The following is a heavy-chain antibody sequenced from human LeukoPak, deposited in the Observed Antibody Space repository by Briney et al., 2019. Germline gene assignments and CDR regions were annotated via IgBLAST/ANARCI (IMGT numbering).Heavy chain of an antibody. J-gene: IGHJ6*03. CDR3: ARETSQKGANYMDV. Sequence: SETLSLTCTVSGGSISSYYWSWIRQPPGKGLKWIGYIYYSGSTSYSPSLRSRVTISVDTSKNQFSLKLSSVTAADTAVYYCARETSQKGANYMDVWGKGTTVTISS. CDR1: GGSISSYY. D-gene: IGHD3-16*01. CDR2: IYYSGST. V-gene: IGHV4-59*01.